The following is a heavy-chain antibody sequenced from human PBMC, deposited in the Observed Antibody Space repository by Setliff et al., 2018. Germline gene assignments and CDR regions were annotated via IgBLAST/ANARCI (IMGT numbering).Heavy chain of an antibody. CDR1: GGSISSYY. CDR2: IYIGGSA. D-gene: IGHD6-19*01. CDR3: AREQWLDPPGYYYMDV. J-gene: IGHJ6*03. Sequence: SETLSLTCTVSGGSISSYYWSWIRQPAGKGLEWIGHIYIGGSANYNPSLKSRVTMSXXXXKNXXXXXXXXXXXADMAVYYCAREQWLDPPGYYYMDVWAKGTTVTVSS. V-gene: IGHV4-4*07.